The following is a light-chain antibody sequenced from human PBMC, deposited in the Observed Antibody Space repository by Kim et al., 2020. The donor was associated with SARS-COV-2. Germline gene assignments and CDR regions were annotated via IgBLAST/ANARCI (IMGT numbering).Light chain of an antibody. CDR2: EVT. CDR3: ASHGGYDYV. Sequence: PGQSVAISCSGTRGDVGSYKYVSWHQQHPGKSPKLIIYEVTNRPSGVPDRFSGSMSGNTASLTVSGLQAEDEADYYCASHGGYDYVFGTGTKVTVL. J-gene: IGLJ1*01. CDR1: RGDVGSYKY. V-gene: IGLV2-8*01.